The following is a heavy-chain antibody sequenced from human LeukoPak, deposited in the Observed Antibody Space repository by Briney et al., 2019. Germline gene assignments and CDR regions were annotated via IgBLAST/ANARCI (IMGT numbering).Heavy chain of an antibody. V-gene: IGHV4-59*12. Sequence: PSETLSLSCTVSGGSISSYYWSWIRQPPGKGLEWIGYIYYSGSTNYNPSLKSRVTISVDTSKNQFSLKLSSVTAADTAVYYCARDSAAHYFDYWGQGTLVTVSS. J-gene: IGHJ4*02. D-gene: IGHD6-6*01. CDR1: GGSISSYY. CDR3: ARDSAAHYFDY. CDR2: IYYSGST.